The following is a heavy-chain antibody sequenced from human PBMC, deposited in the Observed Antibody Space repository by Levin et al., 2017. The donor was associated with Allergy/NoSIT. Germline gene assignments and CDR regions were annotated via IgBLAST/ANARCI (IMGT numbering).Heavy chain of an antibody. Sequence: SVKVSCKASGGTFSSYAISWVRQAPGQGLEWMGRIIPILGIANYAQKFQGRVTITADKSTSTAYMELSSLRSEDTAVYYCARDLFGGSGWYLGWDYWGQGTLVTVSS. D-gene: IGHD6-19*01. J-gene: IGHJ4*02. CDR3: ARDLFGGSGWYLGWDY. CDR2: IIPILGIA. CDR1: GGTFSSYA. V-gene: IGHV1-69*04.